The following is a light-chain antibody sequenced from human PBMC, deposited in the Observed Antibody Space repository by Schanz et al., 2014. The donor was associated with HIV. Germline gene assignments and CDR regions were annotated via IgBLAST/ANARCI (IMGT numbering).Light chain of an antibody. Sequence: EIVLTQSPGTLSLSPGERATLSCRASQSVSSNLAWYQQKPGQSPRLLISGASTRATGIPARFSGSGSGTEFTLTISSLQSEDFAVYYCHQYNDWPPGTFGQGTKLEIK. CDR1: QSVSSN. CDR2: GAS. J-gene: IGKJ2*02. CDR3: HQYNDWPPGT. V-gene: IGKV3-15*01.